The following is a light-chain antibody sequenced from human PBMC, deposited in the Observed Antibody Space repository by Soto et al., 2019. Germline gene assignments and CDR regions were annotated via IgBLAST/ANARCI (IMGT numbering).Light chain of an antibody. V-gene: IGKV1-39*01. CDR1: QTIDRY. Sequence: DIQMTQSPSSLSASVGDRVNITCRASQTIDRYLNWYQQRPGKAPDLLMFAASNLQAGVPSRFSGSASGTEFTLTINRLQREDFATYYCQQTASSPRTFGQGTKVEVK. J-gene: IGKJ1*01. CDR3: QQTASSPRT. CDR2: AAS.